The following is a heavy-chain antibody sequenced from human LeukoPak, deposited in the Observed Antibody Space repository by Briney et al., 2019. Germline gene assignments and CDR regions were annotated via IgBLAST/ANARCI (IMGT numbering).Heavy chain of an antibody. CDR1: GGTFSSYA. Sequence: GASVKVSCKASGGTFSSYAISWVRQAPGQGLEWMGGIIPIFGTANYAQKFQGRVTITADESTSTAYMELSSLRSEDTAVYYCARAPLVPREGLRSAIAFDPWGQGTLVTVSS. CDR3: ARAPLVPREGLRSAIAFDP. V-gene: IGHV1-69*13. CDR2: IIPIFGTA. D-gene: IGHD3-3*01. J-gene: IGHJ5*02.